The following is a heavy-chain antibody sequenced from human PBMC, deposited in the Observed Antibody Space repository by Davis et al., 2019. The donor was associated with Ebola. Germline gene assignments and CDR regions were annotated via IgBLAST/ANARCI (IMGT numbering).Heavy chain of an antibody. CDR1: GFTFRSWD. CDR3: ARIIAASAPFDY. CDR2: ISNTAKTI. V-gene: IGHV3-48*03. J-gene: IGHJ4*02. D-gene: IGHD6-13*01. Sequence: GESLKISCAASGFTFRSWDMNWVRQAPGKGLEWVSYISNTAKTIYYADSVKGRFTISRDNARNSVYLQMDSPRAEDTGVYYCARIIAASAPFDYRGQGTPVTVSS.